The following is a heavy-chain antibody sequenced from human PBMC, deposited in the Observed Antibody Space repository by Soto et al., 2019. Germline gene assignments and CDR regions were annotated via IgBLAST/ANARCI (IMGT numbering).Heavy chain of an antibody. D-gene: IGHD1-26*01. Sequence: QVQLVQSGGEVKKPGASVKVSCKASGYTFTSYGISWVRQAPGQGLEWMGWISAYNGNTNYAQKLQGRVTMTTDTSTSTAYRKLRSLRSDDTDVYYCARDAGVSGELYYWGQGTLVTVSS. CDR2: ISAYNGNT. CDR3: ARDAGVSGELYY. J-gene: IGHJ4*02. V-gene: IGHV1-18*01. CDR1: GYTFTSYG.